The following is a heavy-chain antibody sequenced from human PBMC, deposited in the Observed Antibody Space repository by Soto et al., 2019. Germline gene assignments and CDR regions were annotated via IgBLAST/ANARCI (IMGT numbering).Heavy chain of an antibody. CDR2: IYYSGST. J-gene: IGHJ4*02. CDR3: ARVSGSESGYSYVQYYFDY. CDR1: GGSISSYY. V-gene: IGHV4-59*01. Sequence: SETLSLTCTVSGGSISSYYWSWIRQPPGKGLEWIGYIYYSGSTNYNPSLKSRVTISVDTSKNQISLKLSSVTAADTAVYYCARVSGSESGYSYVQYYFDYWGQGTLVTVSS. D-gene: IGHD5-18*01.